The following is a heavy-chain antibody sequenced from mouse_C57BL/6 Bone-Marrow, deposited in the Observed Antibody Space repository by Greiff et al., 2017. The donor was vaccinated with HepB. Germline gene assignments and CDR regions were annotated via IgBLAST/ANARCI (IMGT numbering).Heavy chain of an antibody. CDR1: GFTFSSYA. CDR2: ISSGGDYI. V-gene: IGHV5-9-1*02. CDR3: TRVDGYPFAY. Sequence: EVQLVESGEGLVKPGGSLKLSCAASGFTFSSYAMSWVRQTPEKRLEWVAYISSGGDYIYYADTVKGRFTISRDNARNTLYLQMSSLKSEDTAMHYCTRVDGYPFAYWGQGTLVTVSA. D-gene: IGHD2-3*01. J-gene: IGHJ3*01.